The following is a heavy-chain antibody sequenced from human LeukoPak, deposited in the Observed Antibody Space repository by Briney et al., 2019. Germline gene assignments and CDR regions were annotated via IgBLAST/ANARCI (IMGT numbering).Heavy chain of an antibody. CDR3: ARDGYGYNYMDV. Sequence: GGSLRLSCAASGFSVCSNFMSWLPKAPGKGRVGVSGIYSGGTTYNADSVRGRFTIARDNSKNMLYLQMNSLRAEDTAVYYCARDGYGYNYMDVWGKGTTVTLS. CDR1: GFSVCSNF. D-gene: IGHD5-12*01. CDR2: IYSGGTT. J-gene: IGHJ6*03. V-gene: IGHV3-53*01.